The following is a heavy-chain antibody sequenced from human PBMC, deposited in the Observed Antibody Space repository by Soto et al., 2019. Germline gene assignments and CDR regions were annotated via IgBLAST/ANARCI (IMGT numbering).Heavy chain of an antibody. Sequence: ASVKVSCKASGCTFTSYGIVWVRQAPGQGLEWRGWISPYSGETRDAEKFQDRVTLTTDTYTKTAYMDLRNLKSDDTAVYWWGRGPVPGSVFWG. D-gene: IGHD6-19*01. CDR1: GCTFTSYG. CDR2: ISPYSGET. CDR3: GRGPVPGSVF. J-gene: IGHJ2*01. V-gene: IGHV1-18*04.